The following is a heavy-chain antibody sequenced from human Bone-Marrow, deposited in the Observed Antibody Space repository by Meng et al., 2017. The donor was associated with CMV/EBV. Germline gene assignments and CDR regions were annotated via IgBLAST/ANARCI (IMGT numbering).Heavy chain of an antibody. CDR3: AREFSSWVTYYYYYGMDV. J-gene: IGHJ6*02. CDR2: ISSSGSTI. Sequence: GGSLRLSCAASGFTFSSYEMNWVRQAPGKGLEWVSYISSSGSTIYYADSVKGRFTISRDNAKNSLYLQMNSLRAEDTAVYYCAREFSSWVTYYYYYGMDVWGQGTTVTVSS. CDR1: GFTFSSYE. V-gene: IGHV3-48*03. D-gene: IGHD6-13*01.